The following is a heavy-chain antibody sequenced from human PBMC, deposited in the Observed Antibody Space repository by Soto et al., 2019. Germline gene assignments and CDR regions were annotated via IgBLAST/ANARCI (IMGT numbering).Heavy chain of an antibody. CDR2: ISYDGSNK. CDR1: GFSFSDFG. CDR3: AKWFGELFDGSDV. Sequence: QVQLVESGGGVVQPGRSLRLSCAGSGFSFSDFGMHWVRQAPGKGLEWVAVISYDGSNKNFADSVKGRFAISRDTSKNMMYLQMNSLRPEDTAVYYCAKWFGELFDGSDVCGQGTVVTVSS. V-gene: IGHV3-30*18. D-gene: IGHD3-10*01. J-gene: IGHJ3*01.